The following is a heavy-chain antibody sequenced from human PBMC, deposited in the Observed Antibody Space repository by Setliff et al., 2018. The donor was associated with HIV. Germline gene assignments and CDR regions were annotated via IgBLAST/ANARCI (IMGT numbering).Heavy chain of an antibody. CDR1: GGSFSGYY. J-gene: IGHJ3*02. V-gene: IGHV4-34*01. CDR3: ATASGYDLLMGAFDI. Sequence: SETLSLTCAVSGGSFSGYYWSWTRQPPGKGLEWIGEINQSGGINYNPSLKSRVTISIDTFKNQFSMKLYSVTAADTAVYYCATASGYDLLMGAFDIWGQGTMVTVSS. CDR2: INQSGGI. D-gene: IGHD5-12*01.